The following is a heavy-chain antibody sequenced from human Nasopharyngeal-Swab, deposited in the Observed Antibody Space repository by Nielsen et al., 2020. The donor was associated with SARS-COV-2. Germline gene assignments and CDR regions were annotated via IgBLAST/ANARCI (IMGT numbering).Heavy chain of an antibody. CDR2: IIPIFGTA. V-gene: IGHV1-69*13. CDR3: ARTEYGSGTNFDY. J-gene: IGHJ4*02. D-gene: IGHD3-10*01. CDR1: GGTFSSYA. Sequence: SVKVSCKASGGTFSSYAISWVRQAPGQGLEWMGGIIPIFGTANYAQKFQGRVTITADESTSTAYMELSSLKASDTAMYYCARTEYGSGTNFDYWGQGTLVTVSS.